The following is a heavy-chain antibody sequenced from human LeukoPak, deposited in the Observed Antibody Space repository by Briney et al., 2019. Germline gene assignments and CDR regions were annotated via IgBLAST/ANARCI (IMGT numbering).Heavy chain of an antibody. Sequence: GGSLRLSCAASGFTFSNFGMHWVRQAPGKGLEWMAVISYDGKVTYYADSVKGRFTISRDNSKNTVYLQMNSLRPEDTTKYYCVKEGHMGAYDILTGILYYFDYWGQGSLVTVSS. J-gene: IGHJ4*02. D-gene: IGHD3-9*01. CDR3: VKEGHMGAYDILTGILYYFDY. CDR1: GFTFSNFG. V-gene: IGHV3-30*18. CDR2: ISYDGKVT.